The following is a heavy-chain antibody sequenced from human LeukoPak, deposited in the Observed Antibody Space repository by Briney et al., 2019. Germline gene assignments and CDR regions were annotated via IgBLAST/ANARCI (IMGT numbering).Heavy chain of an antibody. V-gene: IGHV4-59*08. J-gene: IGHJ5*02. CDR2: TYYSGST. CDR1: GGSISSYY. CDR3: ASHQGIAAAGTPWFDP. Sequence: SETLSLTCTVSGGSISSYYWSWIRQPPGKGLEWIGYTYYSGSTNYNPSLKSRVTISVDTSKNQFSLKLSSVTAADTAVYYCASHQGIAAAGTPWFDPWGQGTLVTVSS. D-gene: IGHD6-13*01.